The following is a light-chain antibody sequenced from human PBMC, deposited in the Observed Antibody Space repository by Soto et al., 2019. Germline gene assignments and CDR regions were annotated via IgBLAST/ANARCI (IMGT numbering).Light chain of an antibody. J-gene: IGKJ1*01. CDR1: QSISSY. Sequence: DIQMTQSPSTLSASVGDRVTITCRASQSISSYLNWYQQKPGKAPKLLIYAASSLQSGVPSRFSGSGSGTDFTLTITRLEPEDFAMYYCQQYSSSRTFGQGTKVDIK. CDR2: AAS. V-gene: IGKV1-39*01. CDR3: QQYSSSRT.